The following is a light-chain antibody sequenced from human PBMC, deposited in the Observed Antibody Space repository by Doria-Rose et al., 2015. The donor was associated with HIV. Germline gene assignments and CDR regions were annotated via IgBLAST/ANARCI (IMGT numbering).Light chain of an antibody. CDR1: QSFSSTY. CDR3: HQYGTSWT. CDR2: DGS. J-gene: IGKJ1*01. Sequence: TQSPGTLSLSPGERATLSCRASQSFSSTYLTWYQQKPGQAPSLLIYDGSTRATGIPDRFSASGSGTDFTLTVNRLEPEDFALYYCHQYGTSWTFGQGTKVEI. V-gene: IGKV3-20*01.